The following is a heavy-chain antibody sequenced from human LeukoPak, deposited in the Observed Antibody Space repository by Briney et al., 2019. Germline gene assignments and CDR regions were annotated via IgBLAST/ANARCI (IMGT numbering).Heavy chain of an antibody. Sequence: ASVKVSCKASGYTFTDYYMHWVQQAPGQGLEWMGWINPNSGDTDYAQKFQGRVTMTTDTSVSTAYMELSRLRSDDTAVYYGARGGYCSITSCRRSPFDYWGQGSLVTVSS. CDR2: INPNSGDT. CDR1: GYTFTDYY. V-gene: IGHV1-2*02. CDR3: ARGGYCSITSCRRSPFDY. J-gene: IGHJ4*02. D-gene: IGHD2-2*01.